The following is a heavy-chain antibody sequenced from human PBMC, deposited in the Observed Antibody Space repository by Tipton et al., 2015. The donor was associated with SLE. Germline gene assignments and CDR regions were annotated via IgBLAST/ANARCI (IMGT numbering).Heavy chain of an antibody. Sequence: SLRLSCAASGFTFSDYAMTWVRQAPGKGLEWVSSIRSDGTTYYPDSVKGRFTISRDNSKNTVFLQMNSLRDEDSAIYYCAKDRPSGYNFWSTYSLFDSWGQGTLVTVSS. CDR1: GFTFSDYA. D-gene: IGHD3-3*01. CDR3: AKDRPSGYNFWSTYSLFDS. J-gene: IGHJ4*02. CDR2: IRSDGTT. V-gene: IGHV3-23*03.